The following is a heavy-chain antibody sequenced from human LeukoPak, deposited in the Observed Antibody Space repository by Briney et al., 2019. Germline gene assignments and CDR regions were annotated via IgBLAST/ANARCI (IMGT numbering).Heavy chain of an antibody. CDR2: ISGGGVST. CDR3: AKLGRFPLYYFFYMDV. J-gene: IGHJ6*03. V-gene: IGHV3-23*01. D-gene: IGHD3-10*01. Sequence: TGGSLRLSCAASGFTFSNAWMTWVRQAPGKGLEWVSGISGGGVSTYYADSVKGRFTISRDNSKNTLYLQMNSLRAEDTAVYYCAKLGRFPLYYFFYMDVWGKGTTVAISS. CDR1: GFTFSNAW.